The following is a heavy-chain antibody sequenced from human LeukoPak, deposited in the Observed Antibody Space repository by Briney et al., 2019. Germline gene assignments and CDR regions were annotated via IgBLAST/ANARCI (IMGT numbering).Heavy chain of an antibody. CDR3: ARDPLAPAGRKLGYNYYYMDV. D-gene: IGHD6-13*01. J-gene: IGHJ6*03. V-gene: IGHV3-30*14. CDR1: GFTFSNYA. CDR2: ISYVGGIT. Sequence: GTSLRLSCAASGFTFSNYAMHRGRAAPGRGVGRGADISYVGGITYSADSVKSRVTISRDNSKHTLYLQRNSLRAEDTAIFYCARDPLAPAGRKLGYNYYYMDVWGKGTTVTVSS.